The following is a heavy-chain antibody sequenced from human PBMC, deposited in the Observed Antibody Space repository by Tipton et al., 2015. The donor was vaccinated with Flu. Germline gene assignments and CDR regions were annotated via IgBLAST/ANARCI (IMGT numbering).Heavy chain of an antibody. J-gene: IGHJ4*02. D-gene: IGHD6-19*01. CDR1: GGSISSSSYY. Sequence: TLSLTCTVSGGSISSSSYYWGWIRQPPGKGLEWIGSIYYSERTYYNPSLKSRVTISVDTSKNQFSLKLSSVTAADTAVYYCARAGSGWCLFINWGQGTLVTVSS. CDR3: ARAGSGWCLFIN. CDR2: IYYSERT. V-gene: IGHV4-39*07.